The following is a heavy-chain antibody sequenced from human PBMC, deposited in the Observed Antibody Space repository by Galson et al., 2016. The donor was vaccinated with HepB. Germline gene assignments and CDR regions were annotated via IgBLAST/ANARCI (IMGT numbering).Heavy chain of an antibody. D-gene: IGHD3-22*01. Sequence: CAISGDSVSSSSAAWNWIRQSPSRGLEWLGRTYYRSKWYNDYALSVKSRISIDPDTSKNQFPLQLNSVTPEDTAVYYCAASYFDSSGYAEGFDYWGQGTLVTVSS. CDR1: GDSVSSSSAA. V-gene: IGHV6-1*01. J-gene: IGHJ4*02. CDR2: TYYRSKWYN. CDR3: AASYFDSSGYAEGFDY.